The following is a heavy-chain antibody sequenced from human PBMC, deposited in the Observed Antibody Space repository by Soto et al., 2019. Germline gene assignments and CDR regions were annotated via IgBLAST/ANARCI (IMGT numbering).Heavy chain of an antibody. J-gene: IGHJ5*02. Sequence: SETLSLTCTVSGASISNVDYYWSWIRQPPGKGLEWIGHIYFTGSTNYNPSLKSRVTMSLDTSRNQFSLKLSSVTAADTAVYYCTRGPPRVQWFDPWGLGTLVTVSS. CDR2: IYFTGST. CDR3: TRGPPRVQWFDP. V-gene: IGHV4-61*08. CDR1: GASISNVDYY.